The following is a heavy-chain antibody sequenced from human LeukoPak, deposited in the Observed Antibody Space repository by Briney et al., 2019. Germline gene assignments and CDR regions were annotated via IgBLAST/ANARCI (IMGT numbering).Heavy chain of an antibody. CDR3: ARWASIIYDSNWYAPLDY. J-gene: IGHJ4*02. D-gene: IGHD6-13*01. CDR2: IIPNLGTA. CDR1: GGTFSSNE. Sequence: GASVKVSCKASGGTFSSNEISWVRQAPGQGLEWMGRIIPNLGTANYAQSFQGRVTITADKSTSTAYMELRSLRSEDTAVYLCARWASIIYDSNWYAPLDYWGQGTLVTVSS. V-gene: IGHV1-69*04.